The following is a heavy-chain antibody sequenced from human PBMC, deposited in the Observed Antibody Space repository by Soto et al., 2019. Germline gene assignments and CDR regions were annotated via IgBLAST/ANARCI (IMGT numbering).Heavy chain of an antibody. Sequence: QVQLQESGPGLVKPSETLSLTCTVSGGSISSYYWSWIRQPPGKGLEWIGYIYYSGSTNYNPSLKSRVTISVDTSKILFSLKLSSVTAGDTAVYYCARVWGGAFDIWGQGTMVTVSS. CDR1: GGSISSYY. D-gene: IGHD3-10*01. CDR2: IYYSGST. J-gene: IGHJ3*02. CDR3: ARVWGGAFDI. V-gene: IGHV4-59*01.